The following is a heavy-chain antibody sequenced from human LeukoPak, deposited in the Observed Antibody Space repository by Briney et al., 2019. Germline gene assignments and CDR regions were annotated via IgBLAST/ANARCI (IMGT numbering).Heavy chain of an antibody. CDR2: IYYSGIT. CDR3: ARSQHNYYYYYMDV. D-gene: IGHD2-21*01. Sequence: SETLSLTCTVSGGSISSSSYYWGWIPQPPGKGLEWIGSIYYSGITYYNPSLKSRVTISVDTSKNLFSLKLSSVTAADTAVYYCARSQHNYYYYYMDVWGKGTTVTVSS. J-gene: IGHJ6*03. V-gene: IGHV4-39*01. CDR1: GGSISSSSYY.